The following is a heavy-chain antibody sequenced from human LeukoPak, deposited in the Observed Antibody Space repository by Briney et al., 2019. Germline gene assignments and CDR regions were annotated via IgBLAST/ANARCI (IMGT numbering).Heavy chain of an antibody. CDR3: ARRAYDSSGYYGPFDY. CDR2: IYYSGST. Sequence: SGTLSLTCTVSGGSISSYYWSWIRQPPGKGLEWIGYIYYSGSTNYNPSLKSRVTISVDTSKNQFSLKLSSVTAADTAVYYCARRAYDSSGYYGPFDYWGQGTLVTVSS. J-gene: IGHJ4*02. V-gene: IGHV4-59*01. D-gene: IGHD3-22*01. CDR1: GGSISSYY.